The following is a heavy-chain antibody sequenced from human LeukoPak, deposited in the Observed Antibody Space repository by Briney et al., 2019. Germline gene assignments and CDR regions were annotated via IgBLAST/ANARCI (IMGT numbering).Heavy chain of an antibody. J-gene: IGHJ4*02. CDR1: GFTFDDYA. Sequence: PGRSLRLSCAASGFTFDDYAMHWVRQAPGKGLEWVSGISWNSGSIGYADSVKGRFTISRDNAKNSLYLQMNSLRAEDTAVYYCAHDPATVPSAGYWGQGTQVTVSS. V-gene: IGHV3-9*01. CDR2: ISWNSGSI. D-gene: IGHD4-17*01. CDR3: AHDPATVPSAGY.